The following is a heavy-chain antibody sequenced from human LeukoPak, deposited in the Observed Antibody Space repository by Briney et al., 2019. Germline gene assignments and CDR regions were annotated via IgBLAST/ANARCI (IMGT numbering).Heavy chain of an antibody. CDR1: GFTLRTYS. V-gene: IGHV3-7*01. D-gene: IGHD3-22*01. CDR2: IKQDGSEK. Sequence: GGSLRLSCAASGFTLRTYSMHWIRQAPGRGLEWVANIKQDGSEKYYVDSVKGRFTISRDNAKNSLYLQMNSLRAEDTAVYYCASHYDSSGYYLNWFDPWGQGTLVTVSS. J-gene: IGHJ5*02. CDR3: ASHYDSSGYYLNWFDP.